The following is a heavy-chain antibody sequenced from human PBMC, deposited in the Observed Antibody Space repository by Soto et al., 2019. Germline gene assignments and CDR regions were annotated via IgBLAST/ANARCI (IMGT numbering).Heavy chain of an antibody. V-gene: IGHV3-23*01. J-gene: IGHJ4*02. CDR3: AKDSGRGFPRYRSGWYIHY. Sequence: GGSLRLSCAASGFTFSSYAMSWVRQAPGKGLEWVSAISGSGGSTYYADSVKGRFTISRDNSKNTLYLQMNSLRAEDTAVYYCAKDSGRGFPRYRSGWYIHYWGQATLVSGSS. CDR2: ISGSGGST. D-gene: IGHD6-19*01. CDR1: GFTFSSYA.